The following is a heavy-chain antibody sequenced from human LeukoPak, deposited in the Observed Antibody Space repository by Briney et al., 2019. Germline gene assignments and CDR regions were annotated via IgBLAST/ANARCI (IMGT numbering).Heavy chain of an antibody. J-gene: IGHJ5*02. D-gene: IGHD5-24*01. CDR2: IYYSGST. CDR3: ARAPVVGDGYT. Sequence: NPSETLSLTCTVSGGSISSYYWSWIRQPPGKGLEWIGYIYYSGSTNYNPSLKSRVTISVDTSKNQFSLKLSSVTAADTAVYYCARAPVVGDGYTWGQGTLVTVSS. V-gene: IGHV4-59*01. CDR1: GGSISSYY.